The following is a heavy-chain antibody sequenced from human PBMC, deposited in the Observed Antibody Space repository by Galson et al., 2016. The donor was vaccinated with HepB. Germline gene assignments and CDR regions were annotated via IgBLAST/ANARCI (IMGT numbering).Heavy chain of an antibody. CDR1: GGSTSSSHSYY. V-gene: IGHV4-39*02. Sequence: SETLSLTCTVSGGSTSSSHSYYWGWIRQPPGRGLEWIGTISYHGKTYYHPSLKSRVTISVDTSRNQFSLRLSSVTATDTAVYYCASDDYWGQGTLVTVSS. J-gene: IGHJ4*02. CDR3: ASDDY. CDR2: ISYHGKT.